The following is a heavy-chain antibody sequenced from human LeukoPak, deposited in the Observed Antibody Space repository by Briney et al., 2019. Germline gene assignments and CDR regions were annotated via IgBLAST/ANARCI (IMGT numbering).Heavy chain of an antibody. V-gene: IGHV4-59*01. CDR3: ATDKGYHYY. D-gene: IGHD5-12*01. J-gene: IGHJ4*02. CDR2: IYSSGST. Sequence: SETLSLTCTVSGGSISGYYWSWIRQPPGKGLEWIGHIYSSGSTNYNPSLKSRVTISIDTSKNQFSLKLRSVTAADTAVYYCATDKGYHYYWGQGTLVTVSS. CDR1: GGSISGYY.